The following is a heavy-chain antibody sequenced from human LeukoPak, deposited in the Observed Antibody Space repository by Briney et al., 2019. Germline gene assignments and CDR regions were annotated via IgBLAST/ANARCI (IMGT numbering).Heavy chain of an antibody. CDR2: ISVYNGNT. CDR3: ARAHHSLAGDLYYFDY. Sequence: ASVKVSCKASGYPFTSYGVTWVRQAPGQGLEWMGWISVYNGNTKSAQKLQGRVTMTTDTSTSTAYMELGSLRSDDTAVYYCARAHHSLAGDLYYFDYWGQGALVTVSS. D-gene: IGHD4-17*01. CDR1: GYPFTSYG. V-gene: IGHV1-18*01. J-gene: IGHJ4*02.